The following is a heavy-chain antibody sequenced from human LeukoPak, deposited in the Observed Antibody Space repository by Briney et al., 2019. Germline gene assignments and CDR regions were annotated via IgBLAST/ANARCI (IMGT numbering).Heavy chain of an antibody. V-gene: IGHV3-7*01. CDR2: IKEDGSER. CDR1: GFTFSTYW. CDR3: ARDYWASDY. Sequence: PGGSLRLSCAASGFTFSTYWMSWVRQAPGKGLEWVANIKEDGSERYYVDSVKGRFTISRDNARNSLYLQMNSLRAEDPAVYYCARDYWASDYWGQGTLVTVSS. D-gene: IGHD2-8*02. J-gene: IGHJ4*02.